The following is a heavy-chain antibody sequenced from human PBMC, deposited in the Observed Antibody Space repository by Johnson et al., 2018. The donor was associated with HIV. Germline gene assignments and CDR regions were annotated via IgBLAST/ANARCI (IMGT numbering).Heavy chain of an antibody. V-gene: IGHV3-15*01. CDR2: IKSKTDGGTT. D-gene: IGHD3-22*01. CDR3: TTAPRGYYDSSGIYGCDI. Sequence: EVQLVESGGGLVNPGGSLRLSCAASGFTFSNAWMSWVRQAPGKGLEWVGRIKSKTDGGTTDYAAPVKGRFTISRDDSKNTLYLQMNSLKTEDTAVYYCTTAPRGYYDSSGIYGCDIWGQGTMVTVSS. CDR1: GFTFSNAW. J-gene: IGHJ3*02.